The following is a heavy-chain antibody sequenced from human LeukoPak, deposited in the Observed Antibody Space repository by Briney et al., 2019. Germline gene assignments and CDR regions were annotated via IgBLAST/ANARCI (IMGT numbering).Heavy chain of an antibody. CDR1: GFTFSSYA. Sequence: GGSLRLSCAASGFTFSSYAMTWVRQAPGKGLEWVSVIYGGGSTYYADSVKGRFTISRDTPKNTLYLQMNSLRVEDTAVYYCASWPVGWYGEDSWGQGTLVTVSS. V-gene: IGHV3-23*03. CDR2: IYGGGST. D-gene: IGHD6-19*01. J-gene: IGHJ4*02. CDR3: ASWPVGWYGEDS.